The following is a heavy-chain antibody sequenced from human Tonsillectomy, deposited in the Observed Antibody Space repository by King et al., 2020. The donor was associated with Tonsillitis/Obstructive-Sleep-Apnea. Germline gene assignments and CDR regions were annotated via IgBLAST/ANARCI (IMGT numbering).Heavy chain of an antibody. CDR2: INPGSGST. V-gene: IGHV1-46*01. CDR1: GYTFTTYY. CDR3: ARDRAVVVPAALVMWYYMDV. D-gene: IGHD2-2*01. J-gene: IGHJ6*03. Sequence: QVQLVQSGAEVKKPGASVKVSCKASGYTFTTYYMHWVRQAPGQGYEWMGIINPGSGSTIYAQKFQGRVTMTRDTSTSTVNMELSSLRSEDTAVYYCARDRAVVVPAALVMWYYMDVWGSGTTVTVSS.